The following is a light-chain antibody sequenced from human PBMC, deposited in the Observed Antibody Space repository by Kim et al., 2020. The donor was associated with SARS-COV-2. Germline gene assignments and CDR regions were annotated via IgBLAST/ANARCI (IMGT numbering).Light chain of an antibody. V-gene: IGKV1-39*01. Sequence: DIQMTQSPSSLSASVGDRVTITCRASQSISNYLNWYQQKPGKAPKVLIYAASSLQSGVPSRFSGSGSGTDFTLTISSLQPEDFGTYYCQQSYSTPPRYTFGQGTKLEI. CDR3: QQSYSTPPRYT. J-gene: IGKJ2*01. CDR1: QSISNY. CDR2: AAS.